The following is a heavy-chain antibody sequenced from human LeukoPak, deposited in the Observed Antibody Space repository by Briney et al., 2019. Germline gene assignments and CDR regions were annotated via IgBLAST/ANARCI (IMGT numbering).Heavy chain of an antibody. CDR2: LSGSTGDT. CDR1: GFTFTNYA. CDR3: AKGGGRQNAFDI. V-gene: IGHV3-23*01. Sequence: GSLRLSCAASGFTFTNYAMSWVRQAPGKGLEWVSTLSGSTGDTYYADSVKGRFTISRDNSKNTLYLQMNSLRAEDTAVYYCAKGGGRQNAFDIWGQGTMVTVSS. D-gene: IGHD2-15*01. J-gene: IGHJ3*02.